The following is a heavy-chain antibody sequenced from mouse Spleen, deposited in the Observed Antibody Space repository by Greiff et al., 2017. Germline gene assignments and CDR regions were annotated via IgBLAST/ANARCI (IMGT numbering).Heavy chain of an antibody. CDR1: GFTFSSYA. J-gene: IGHJ2*01. Sequence: EVQGVESGGGLVKLGGSLKLSCAASGFTFSSYAMSWVRQTPEKRLEWVATISSGGGNTYYPDSVKGRFTISRDNAKNTLYLQMSSLKSEDTAMYYCARKYYFDYWGQGTTLTVSS. CDR3: ARKYYFDY. V-gene: IGHV5-9-3*01. CDR2: ISSGGGNT.